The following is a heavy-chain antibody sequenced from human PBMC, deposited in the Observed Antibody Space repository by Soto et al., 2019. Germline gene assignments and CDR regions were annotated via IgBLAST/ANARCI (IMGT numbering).Heavy chain of an antibody. J-gene: IGHJ5*02. Sequence: SETLSLTCTGSGGSISSYYWSWIRQPPGKGLEWIGYIYYSGSTNYNPSLKSRVTISVDTSKNQFSLKLSSVTAADTAVYYCARLTAMVDNWFDPWGQGTLVTVSS. V-gene: IGHV4-59*08. D-gene: IGHD5-18*01. CDR1: GGSISSYY. CDR2: IYYSGST. CDR3: ARLTAMVDNWFDP.